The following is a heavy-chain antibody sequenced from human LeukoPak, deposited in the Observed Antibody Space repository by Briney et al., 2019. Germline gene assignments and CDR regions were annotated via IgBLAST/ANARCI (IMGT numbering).Heavy chain of an antibody. D-gene: IGHD1-26*01. CDR2: ISGSGGST. CDR1: GFTFSSYA. V-gene: IGHV3-23*01. CDR3: AKDRPSPWELGLHYFDY. J-gene: IGHJ4*02. Sequence: GGSLRLSCAASGFTFSSYAMSWVRQAPGKGLERVSAISGSGGSTYYADFVKGRFTISRDNSKNTLYLQMNSLRAEDTAVYYCAKDRPSPWELGLHYFDYWGQGTLVTVSS.